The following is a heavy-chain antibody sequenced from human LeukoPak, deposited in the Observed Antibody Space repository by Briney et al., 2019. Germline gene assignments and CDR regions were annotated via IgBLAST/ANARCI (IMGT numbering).Heavy chain of an antibody. V-gene: IGHV3-66*01. CDR2: IYSGGST. Sequence: PGGSLRLSCAASGFTVSSNYMSWVRQAPGKGLEWVSVIYSGGSTYYADSVKGRFTISRDNSKNTLYLQMNSLRAEDTAVYYCATEYSSGWGDQYFQHWGQGTLVTVSS. J-gene: IGHJ1*01. CDR1: GFTVSSNY. CDR3: ATEYSSGWGDQYFQH. D-gene: IGHD6-19*01.